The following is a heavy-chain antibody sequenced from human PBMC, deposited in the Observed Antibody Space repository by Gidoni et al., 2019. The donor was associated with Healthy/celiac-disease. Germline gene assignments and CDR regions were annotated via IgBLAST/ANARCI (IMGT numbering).Heavy chain of an antibody. CDR2: ISYDGSNK. J-gene: IGHJ4*02. V-gene: IGHV3-30*18. CDR1: GFTFSSYG. CDR3: AKDRLKGIAAH. Sequence: QVQLVESGGGVVQPGRSLRLSCADSGFTFSSYGMHWVRQAPGKGLGWVAVISYDGSNKYYADSVKGRFTISRDNSKNTLYLQMNSLRAEDTAVYYCAKDRLKGIAAHWGQGTLVTVSS. D-gene: IGHD6-13*01.